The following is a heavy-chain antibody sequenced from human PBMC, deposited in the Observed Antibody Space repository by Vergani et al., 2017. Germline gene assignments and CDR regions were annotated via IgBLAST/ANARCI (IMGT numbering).Heavy chain of an antibody. D-gene: IGHD4-17*01. CDR1: GFTFSSYS. CDR2: ISSSSSYI. CDR3: AREESTVTTSGYYYYYGMDV. J-gene: IGHJ6*02. Sequence: EVQLVESGGGLVKPGGSLRLSCAASGFTFSSYSMNWVRQAPGKGLEWVSSISSSSSYIYYADSVKGRFTISRDNAKNSLYLQMNSLRAEDTAVYYCAREESTVTTSGYYYYYGMDVWGQGTTVTVSS. V-gene: IGHV3-21*01.